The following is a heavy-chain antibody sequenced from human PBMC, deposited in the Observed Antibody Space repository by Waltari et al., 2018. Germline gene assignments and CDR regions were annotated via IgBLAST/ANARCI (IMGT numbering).Heavy chain of an antibody. CDR1: GFTCRSHR. Sequence: EGQLVESGGGLVAPGGSLRLSCAASGFTCRSHRIHRVGQAPEKGLEWVSSISSSSSYIYYADSVKGGFTISRDNAKNSLYLQMNSLRAEDTAVYYCARDRPRTGTPDYWGQGTLVTVSS. CDR2: ISSSSSYI. V-gene: IGHV3-21*01. J-gene: IGHJ4*02. D-gene: IGHD1-7*01. CDR3: ARDRPRTGTPDY.